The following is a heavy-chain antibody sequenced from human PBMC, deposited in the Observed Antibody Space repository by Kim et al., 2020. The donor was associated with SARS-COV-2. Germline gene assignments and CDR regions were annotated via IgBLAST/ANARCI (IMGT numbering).Heavy chain of an antibody. CDR3: ARDWGSGWGE. Sequence: SNKNYADSVQGRFTITRENSKTPLYLQMNSLGAEDTAVYYCARDWGSGWGEWGQGTLVTVSS. D-gene: IGHD6-19*01. CDR2: SNK. J-gene: IGHJ4*02. V-gene: IGHV3-30-3*01.